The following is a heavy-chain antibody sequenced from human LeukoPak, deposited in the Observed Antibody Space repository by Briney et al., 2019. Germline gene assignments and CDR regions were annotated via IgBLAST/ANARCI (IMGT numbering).Heavy chain of an antibody. V-gene: IGHV1-2*02. CDR1: GGTFSSYA. D-gene: IGHD1-1*01. CDR3: AKARGPTTLTTYLPNWFDP. Sequence: ASVKVSCKASGGTFSSYAISWVRQAPGQGLEWMGWINPSSGGTNYAQRFQGGVTMTRDTSLSTAYMELSRLRSNDTAVYYCAKARGPTTLTTYLPNWFDPWGQGTLVTVSS. CDR2: INPSSGGT. J-gene: IGHJ5*02.